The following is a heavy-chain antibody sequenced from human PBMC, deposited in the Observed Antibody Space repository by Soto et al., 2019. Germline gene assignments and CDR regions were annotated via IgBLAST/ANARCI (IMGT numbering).Heavy chain of an antibody. Sequence: GGSLRLSCAASGFTFDYYAMHWVRQSPGKGPEWVSGISWNSGNIVYADSVKGRFTISRDNAKNSLYLQMNSLRPEDTALYYCAKDPQAWSGPYYFDYWGQGTLVTVSS. V-gene: IGHV3-9*01. CDR2: ISWNSGNI. D-gene: IGHD3-3*01. CDR1: GFTFDYYA. J-gene: IGHJ4*02. CDR3: AKDPQAWSGPYYFDY.